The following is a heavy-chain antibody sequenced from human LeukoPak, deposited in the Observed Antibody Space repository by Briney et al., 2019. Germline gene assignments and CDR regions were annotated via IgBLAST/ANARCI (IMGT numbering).Heavy chain of an antibody. J-gene: IGHJ4*02. CDR1: GFTFDDYA. V-gene: IGHV3-9*01. CDR2: ISWNSGSI. D-gene: IGHD3-22*01. Sequence: GGSLRLSCAASGFTFDDYAMHWVRQAPGKGLEWVSGISWNSGSIGYADSVKGRFTISRDNAKNSLYLQMNSLRAEDTAVYYCAGVNYYDSSGYYDYWGQGTLVTVSS. CDR3: AGVNYYDSSGYYDY.